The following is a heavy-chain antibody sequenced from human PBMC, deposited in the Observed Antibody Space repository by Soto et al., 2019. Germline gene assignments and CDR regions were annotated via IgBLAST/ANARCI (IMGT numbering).Heavy chain of an antibody. CDR1: GSTFSYYE. CDR2: ISSTGTTI. Sequence: TGGSLRLSCAASGSTFSYYEMNWVRQAPGKGLEWLSHISSTGTTIYYADSVKGRFTISRDNAKNSLYLQMNSLRAEDTAVYYCAGSGKRGLYNYYYNMDVWGLGTTVTVSS. CDR3: AGSGKRGLYNYYYNMDV. V-gene: IGHV3-48*03. J-gene: IGHJ6*02. D-gene: IGHD3-3*01.